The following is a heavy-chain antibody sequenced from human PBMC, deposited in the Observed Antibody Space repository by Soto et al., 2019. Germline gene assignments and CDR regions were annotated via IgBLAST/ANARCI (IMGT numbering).Heavy chain of an antibody. CDR2: IIPIFGTA. J-gene: IGHJ1*01. Sequence: GASVKVSCKASGGTFSSYAISWVRQAPGQGLEWMGGIIPIFGTANYAQKFQGGVTITADKSTSTAYMELNSLTSEDTAVYYCARDQSGDGHNSYFHPWGQGTLVTVSS. CDR3: ARDQSGDGHNSYFHP. V-gene: IGHV1-69*06. D-gene: IGHD3-10*01. CDR1: GGTFSSYA.